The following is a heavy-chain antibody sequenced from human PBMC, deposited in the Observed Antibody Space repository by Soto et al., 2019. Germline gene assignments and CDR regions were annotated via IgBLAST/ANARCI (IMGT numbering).Heavy chain of an antibody. J-gene: IGHJ6*02. CDR1: VGTFSSYA. Sequence: QVQLVQSGAEVKKPGSSVKVSCKASVGTFSSYAISWVRQAPGQGLEWMGGIIPIFGTANYAQQFQGRVTITADESTSTAYMELSSLRSEDTAVYYCAMTENYYSYGMDVWGQGTTVNVSS. CDR2: IIPIFGTA. V-gene: IGHV1-69*12. CDR3: AMTENYYSYGMDV.